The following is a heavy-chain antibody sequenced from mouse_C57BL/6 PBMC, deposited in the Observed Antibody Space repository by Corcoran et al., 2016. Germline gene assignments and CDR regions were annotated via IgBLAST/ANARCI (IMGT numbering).Heavy chain of an antibody. CDR1: GFNIKNTY. J-gene: IGHJ4*01. Sequence: EVQLQQSVAELVRPGASVKLSCTASGFNIKNTYMHWVKQRPEQGLEWIGRIDPANGNTKYAPKFQGKATITADTSSNTAYLQLSSRTSEDTAIYCFARYGTVAQGKTYARDYWGQGTSVTVSS. CDR3: ARYGTVAQGKTYARDY. CDR2: IDPANGNT. V-gene: IGHV14-3*01. D-gene: IGHD1-3*01.